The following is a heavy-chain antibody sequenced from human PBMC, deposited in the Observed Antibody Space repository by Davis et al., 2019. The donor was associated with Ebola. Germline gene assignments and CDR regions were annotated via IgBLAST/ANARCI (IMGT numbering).Heavy chain of an antibody. CDR3: ARDTGMVRKYYFDY. Sequence: ASVKVSCKASGYTFTSYGITWVRQAPGQGLEWMGWINPHNGNTNYAQNVQGRVTMTTDTSTSTAYMELRSLRSDDTAVYYCARDTGMVRKYYFDYWGQGTLVTVSS. CDR1: GYTFTSYG. D-gene: IGHD3-10*01. CDR2: INPHNGNT. J-gene: IGHJ4*02. V-gene: IGHV1-18*04.